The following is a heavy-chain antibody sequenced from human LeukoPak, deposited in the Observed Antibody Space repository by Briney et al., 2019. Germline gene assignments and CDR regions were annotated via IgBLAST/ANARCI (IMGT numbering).Heavy chain of an antibody. CDR3: ARLVGAMKHDYFYYYLDV. J-gene: IGHJ6*03. CDR2: INHNGSA. D-gene: IGHD1-26*01. CDR1: GGSFSGYY. Sequence: KPSETLSLTCAVYGGSFSGYYWTWIRQAPGKGLEWIGEINHNGSANYISSLKSRLTLSVDTSKDQFSLKLISVTAADTAVYFCARLVGAMKHDYFYYYLDVWGKGTTVTVPS. V-gene: IGHV4-34*01.